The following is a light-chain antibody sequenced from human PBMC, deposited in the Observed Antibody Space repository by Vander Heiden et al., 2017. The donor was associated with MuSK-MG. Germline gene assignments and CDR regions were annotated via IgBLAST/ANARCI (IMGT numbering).Light chain of an antibody. J-gene: IGKJ1*01. V-gene: IGKV1-5*03. CDR1: QNINTC. Sequence: DIQMTHAPSTLPASVGGRVTIPCRASQNINTCLAWYQQKPGKAPKLLIHKASSGARGVPSRFSGSGSGTEFTLTINSLQPDDFGTYYCQQYNSPSRTFGQGTKVEIK. CDR2: KAS. CDR3: QQYNSPSRT.